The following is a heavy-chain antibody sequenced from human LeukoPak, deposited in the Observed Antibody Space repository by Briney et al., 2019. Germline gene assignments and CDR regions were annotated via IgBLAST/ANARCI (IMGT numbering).Heavy chain of an antibody. J-gene: IGHJ4*02. Sequence: PGGSLRLSCAASGFTFSSYAMHWVRQVPGKGLEWVAVISYDGSNKYYADSVKGRFTISRDNSKNTLYLQMNSLRAEDTAVYYCASDYSGSLPWGQGTLVTVSS. V-gene: IGHV3-30*04. CDR3: ASDYSGSLP. CDR1: GFTFSSYA. D-gene: IGHD1-26*01. CDR2: ISYDGSNK.